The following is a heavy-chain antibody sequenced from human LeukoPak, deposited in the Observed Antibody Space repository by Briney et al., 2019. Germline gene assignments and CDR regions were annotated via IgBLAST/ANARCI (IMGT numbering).Heavy chain of an antibody. J-gene: IGHJ4*01. CDR3: AKDRDSSGSYPSGY. Sequence: GRSLRLSCAASGFTFSSYGMHWVRQAPGKGLEWVAVISYDGSNKNYADSVKGRFTISRDNSKNTLYLQMNSLRPEDTAVYYCAKDRDSSGSYPSGYWGQEPWSPSPQ. V-gene: IGHV3-30*18. CDR1: GFTFSSYG. CDR2: ISYDGSNK. D-gene: IGHD3-10*01.